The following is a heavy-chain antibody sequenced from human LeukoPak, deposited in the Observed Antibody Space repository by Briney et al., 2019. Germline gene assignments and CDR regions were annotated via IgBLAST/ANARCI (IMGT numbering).Heavy chain of an antibody. CDR3: ARDRLMVYAGPWFDP. J-gene: IGHJ5*02. V-gene: IGHV4-4*07. D-gene: IGHD2-8*01. CDR2: IYTSGST. Sequence: SETLSLTCTVSGGSISSYCWSWIRQPAGKGLEWIGRIYTSGSTNYNPSLKSRVTMSVDTSKNQFSLKLSSVTAADTAVYYCARDRLMVYAGPWFDPWGQGTLVTVSS. CDR1: GGSISSYC.